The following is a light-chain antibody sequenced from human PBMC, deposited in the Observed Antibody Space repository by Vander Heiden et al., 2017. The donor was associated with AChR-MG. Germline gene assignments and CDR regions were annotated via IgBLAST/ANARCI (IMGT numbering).Light chain of an antibody. CDR2: GAS. Sequence: EIVLTQSPGTLSLSPGERAPLPCRASQSVSSSYLAWYQQKPGQAPRRLIYGASSRATGIPDRFSGSGSGTDFTLTISRLEPEDLAVYYCQQYGSSPLYPSLYTFGQGTKLEIK. J-gene: IGKJ2*01. CDR3: QQYGSSPLYPSLYT. V-gene: IGKV3-20*01. CDR1: QSVSSSY.